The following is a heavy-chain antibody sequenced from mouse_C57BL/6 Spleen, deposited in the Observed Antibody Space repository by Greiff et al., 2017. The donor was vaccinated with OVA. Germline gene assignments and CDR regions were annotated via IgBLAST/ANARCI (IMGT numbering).Heavy chain of an antibody. V-gene: IGHV14-4*01. CDR1: GFNFTDDY. J-gene: IGHJ2*01. CDR3: TTNYYYGGG. Sequence: VQLQQSGAELVRPGASVKLSCTASGFNFTDDYMHWVKQRPEQGLEWIGWIDPENGDTDYAEKFQGKATITADTSSNTAYLQLSSLTSEDTAVYYCTTNYYYGGGWGQGTTLTVSS. D-gene: IGHD1-1*02. CDR2: IDPENGDT.